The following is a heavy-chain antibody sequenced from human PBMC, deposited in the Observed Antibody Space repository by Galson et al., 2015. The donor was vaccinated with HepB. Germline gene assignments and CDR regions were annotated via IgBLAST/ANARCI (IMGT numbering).Heavy chain of an antibody. D-gene: IGHD2-2*01. J-gene: IGHJ4*02. CDR3: ARDGGYCSSTSCYARSDY. CDR2: ISAYNGNT. CDR1: GYTFTSYG. V-gene: IGHV1-18*04. Sequence: QSGAEVKKPGESLKISCKGSGYTFTSYGISWVRQAPGQGLEWMGWISAYNGNTNYAQKLQGRVTMTTDTSTSTAYMELRSLRSDDTAVYYCARDGGYCSSTSCYARSDYWGQGTLVTVSS.